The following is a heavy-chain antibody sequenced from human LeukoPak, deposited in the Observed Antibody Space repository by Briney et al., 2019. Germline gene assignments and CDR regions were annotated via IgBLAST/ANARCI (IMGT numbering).Heavy chain of an antibody. V-gene: IGHV4-34*01. CDR1: GGSFSGYY. J-gene: IGHJ5*02. Sequence: SETLSLTCAVYGGSFSGYYWSWIRQPPGKGLEWIGEINHSGSTNYNPSLKSRVTISVDTSKNQFSLELSPVTAADTAVYYCARSLQIIAAGYNWFDPWGQGTLVTVSS. CDR2: INHSGST. D-gene: IGHD6-13*01. CDR3: ARSLQIIAAGYNWFDP.